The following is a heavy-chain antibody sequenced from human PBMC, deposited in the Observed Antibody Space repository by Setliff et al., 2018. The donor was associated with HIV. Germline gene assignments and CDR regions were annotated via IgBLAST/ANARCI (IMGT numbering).Heavy chain of an antibody. Sequence: SETLSLTCTVYGGSFSGYYWSWIRQPPGKGLEWIGEINHSGSTNYNPSLKSRVTTSVDTSKNQFSLKLSSVTAADTAVYYCARGAIAVAGISYYYYGMDVWGQGTTVTVSS. CDR2: INHSGST. V-gene: IGHV4-34*01. CDR3: ARGAIAVAGISYYYYGMDV. J-gene: IGHJ6*02. CDR1: GGSFSGYY. D-gene: IGHD6-19*01.